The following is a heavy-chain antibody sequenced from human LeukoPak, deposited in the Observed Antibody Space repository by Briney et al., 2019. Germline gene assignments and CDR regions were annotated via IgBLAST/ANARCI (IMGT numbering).Heavy chain of an antibody. CDR2: ISAYNGNT. J-gene: IGHJ5*02. CDR1: GGTFSSYA. CDR3: ARAPAAIIRDNWFDP. V-gene: IGHV1-18*01. Sequence: ASVKVSCKASGGTFSSYAISWVRQAPGQGREWMGGISAYNGNTNYAQKLQGRVTMTTDTSTSTAYMELRSLRSDDTAVYYCARAPAAIIRDNWFDPWGQGTLVTVSS. D-gene: IGHD2-2*01.